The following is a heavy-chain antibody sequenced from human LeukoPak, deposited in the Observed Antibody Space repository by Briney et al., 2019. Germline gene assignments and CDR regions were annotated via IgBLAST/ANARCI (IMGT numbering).Heavy chain of an antibody. CDR3: ASVVDYYDSSGENY. CDR2: IKPNGIEK. J-gene: IGHJ4*02. CDR1: GFTLSNYW. Sequence: GGSLRLSCEGSGFTLSNYWMTWVRQAPGKGLEWVANIKPNGIEKHYADSVEGRFTISRDNAKNSLYLQMNSLRAEDTAVYYCASVVDYYDSSGENYWGQGTLVTVSS. D-gene: IGHD3-22*01. V-gene: IGHV3-7*01.